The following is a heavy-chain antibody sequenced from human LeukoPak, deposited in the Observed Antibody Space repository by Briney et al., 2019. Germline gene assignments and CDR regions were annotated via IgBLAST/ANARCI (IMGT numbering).Heavy chain of an antibody. CDR3: ARALRTGQGDYVPVL. V-gene: IGHV5-51*01. CDR1: GYRFTNCW. J-gene: IGHJ4*02. Sequence: GESLKISCKASGYRFTNCWMGWVRQMPGKGLEWMTIIYPGDSETRYSPSFQGQVTISADKSIGTMYLQWSSLKASDTAMYYCARALRTGQGDYVPVLWGQGTLVIVSS. CDR2: IYPGDSET. D-gene: IGHD4-17*01.